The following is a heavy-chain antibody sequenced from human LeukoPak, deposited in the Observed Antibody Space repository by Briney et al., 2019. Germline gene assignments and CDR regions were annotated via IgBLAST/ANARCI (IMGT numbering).Heavy chain of an antibody. Sequence: ASVKVSCKASGYTFTNYVISWVRQAPGQGLEWMGWISAYNGNTDYAQKVQGRVTMTTDTSTSTAYMELRSLKSDDTAVYYCARGDYRISRDYFDYWGQGTLVTVSS. CDR1: GYTFTNYV. V-gene: IGHV1-18*01. CDR3: ARGDYRISRDYFDY. CDR2: ISAYNGNT. D-gene: IGHD5-12*01. J-gene: IGHJ4*02.